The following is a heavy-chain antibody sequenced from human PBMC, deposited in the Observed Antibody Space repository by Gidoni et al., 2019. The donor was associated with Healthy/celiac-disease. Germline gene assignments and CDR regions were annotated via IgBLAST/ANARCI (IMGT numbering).Heavy chain of an antibody. J-gene: IGHJ4*02. V-gene: IGHV3-30*18. CDR3: AKDGVVVVAALFSYFDY. CDR1: GFTFSSSG. D-gene: IGHD2-15*01. Sequence: QVQLVESGGGVVQPGRSLRLSGAASGFTFSSSGMHWVRQAPGKGLEWVAVISYDGSNKYYADSVKGRFTISRDNSKNTLYLQMNSLRAEDTAVYYCAKDGVVVVAALFSYFDYWGQGTLVTVSS. CDR2: ISYDGSNK.